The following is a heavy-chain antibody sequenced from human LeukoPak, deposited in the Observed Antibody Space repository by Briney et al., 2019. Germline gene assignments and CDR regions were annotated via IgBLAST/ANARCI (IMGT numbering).Heavy chain of an antibody. Sequence: GGSLRLSCETSGFSFSDYSMNWVRQAPGKGLEWVASISSGSSYLYYADSVKGRFTISRDNAKNSLYLHMNSLRAEDTAVYYCARDVYDRSGYYLYYFDYWGQGILVTLSS. V-gene: IGHV3-21*01. D-gene: IGHD3-22*01. CDR1: GFSFSDYS. CDR3: ARDVYDRSGYYLYYFDY. CDR2: ISSGSSYL. J-gene: IGHJ4*02.